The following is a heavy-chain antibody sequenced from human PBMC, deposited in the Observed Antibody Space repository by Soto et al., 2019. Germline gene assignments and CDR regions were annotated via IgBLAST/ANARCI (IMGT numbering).Heavy chain of an antibody. D-gene: IGHD2-8*01. CDR1: GFTLYNG. Sequence: QPWGSLRLSCAASGFTLYNGMTWVRQAPGKGLDWISTIDYSGANTHYADSVKGRFTISRDKSRNTVALQMSNLRAEDTALYYCVSWVSAHFDNWGQGTLVTVSS. J-gene: IGHJ4*02. CDR2: IDYSGANT. CDR3: VSWVSAHFDN. V-gene: IGHV3-23*01.